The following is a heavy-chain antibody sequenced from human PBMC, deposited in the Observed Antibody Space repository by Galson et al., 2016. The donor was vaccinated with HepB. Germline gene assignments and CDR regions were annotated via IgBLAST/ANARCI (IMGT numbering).Heavy chain of an antibody. D-gene: IGHD2-2*01. J-gene: IGHJ4*02. CDR2: MYSGGRT. CDR3: ARDSASAAHSY. Sequence: SLRLSCAASGFTVSDYHMSWVRQAPGKGLEWVSVMYSGGRTEDRDSVKGRFTISRDNSKNTLYLRMNSLRAEDTAVYFCARDSASAAHSYWGQGTLVAVSS. V-gene: IGHV3-66*01. CDR1: GFTVSDYH.